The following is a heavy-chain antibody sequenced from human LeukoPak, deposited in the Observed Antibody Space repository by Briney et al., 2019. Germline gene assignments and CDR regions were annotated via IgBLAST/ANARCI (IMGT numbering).Heavy chain of an antibody. D-gene: IGHD5-12*01. CDR3: ARDWLWAFDY. Sequence: AGGSLRLSCAASGFTFSSYSMNWVRQAPGKGLEWVSYISSSSSTTYYADSVKGRFTISRDNAKNSLYLQMNSLRAEGTAVYYCARDWLWAFDYWGQGTLVTVSS. CDR1: GFTFSSYS. V-gene: IGHV3-48*01. CDR2: ISSSSSTT. J-gene: IGHJ4*02.